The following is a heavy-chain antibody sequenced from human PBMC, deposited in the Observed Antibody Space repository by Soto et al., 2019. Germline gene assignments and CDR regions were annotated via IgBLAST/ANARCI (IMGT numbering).Heavy chain of an antibody. V-gene: IGHV1-18*01. J-gene: IGHJ6*02. Sequence: QGQLVQSGPEAKKPGASVKVSCKASGYTFSRYGISWVRQAPGQGLEWMGWISGYNGDTKYAQKVQGRVTMTIDTSXXTVYMELKSLKSDDTAIYYCAKYWQPPYYCYGMDVWGQGTTVTVSS. CDR2: ISGYNGDT. CDR1: GYTFSRYG. CDR3: AKYWQPPYYCYGMDV. D-gene: IGHD2-15*01.